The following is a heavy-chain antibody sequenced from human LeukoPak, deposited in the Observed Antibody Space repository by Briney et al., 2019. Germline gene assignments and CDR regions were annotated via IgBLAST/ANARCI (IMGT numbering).Heavy chain of an antibody. CDR3: ARAEGSGSSFDY. J-gene: IGHJ4*02. CDR2: ISSSSTYI. Sequence: GGSLRLSCVASGFPFRSFSMNWVRQAPGKGLEWVASISSSSTYIYYADSVKGRFTISRDNAKNSLYLQMNSLRVEDTAVYYCARAEGSGSSFDYWGQGTLVTVSS. V-gene: IGHV3-21*01. D-gene: IGHD3-10*01. CDR1: GFPFRSFS.